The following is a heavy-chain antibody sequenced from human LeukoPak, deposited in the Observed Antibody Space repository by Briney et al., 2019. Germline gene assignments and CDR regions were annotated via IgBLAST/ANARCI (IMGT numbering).Heavy chain of an antibody. CDR2: INHSGIT. V-gene: IGHV4-34*01. D-gene: IGHD3-3*01. Sequence: SETLSLTCAVYGGSFSGYYWSWIRQPPGKGLEWIGEINHSGITNYNPSLKSRVTISVDTSKNQFSLKLSSVTAADTAVYYCARRFHFYDFWSGYYTWGVSYMDVWGKGTTVTVSS. CDR3: ARRFHFYDFWSGYYTWGVSYMDV. J-gene: IGHJ6*03. CDR1: GGSFSGYY.